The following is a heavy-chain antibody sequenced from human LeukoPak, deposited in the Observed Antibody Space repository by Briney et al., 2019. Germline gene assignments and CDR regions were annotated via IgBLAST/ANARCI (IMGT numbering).Heavy chain of an antibody. CDR1: GYTFTSYD. Sequence: GASVKVSCKASGYTFTSYDINWVRQAPGQGLEWMGWINTNTGTPSYAQGFTGRFVFSLDTSVSTAYLQISSLKAEDTAVYYCARKYYDILTGYYQFDYWGQGTLVTVSS. J-gene: IGHJ4*02. CDR2: INTNTGTP. D-gene: IGHD3-9*01. V-gene: IGHV7-4-1*02. CDR3: ARKYYDILTGYYQFDY.